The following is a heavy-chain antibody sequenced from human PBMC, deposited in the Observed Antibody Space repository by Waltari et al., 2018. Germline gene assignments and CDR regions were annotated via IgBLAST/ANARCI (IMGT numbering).Heavy chain of an antibody. CDR2: IYYSGST. V-gene: IGHV4-39*01. CDR3: ARQPLTAAGTSYYYYGMDV. CDR1: GGSISSSSYY. D-gene: IGHD6-13*01. J-gene: IGHJ6*02. Sequence: QLQLQESGPGLVKPSETLSLTCTVSGGSISSSSYYWGWIRQPPGKGLEWIGSIYYSGSTYYNPSLKSRVTISVDTSKNQFSLKLSSVTAADTAVYYCARQPLTAAGTSYYYYGMDVWGQGTTVTVSS.